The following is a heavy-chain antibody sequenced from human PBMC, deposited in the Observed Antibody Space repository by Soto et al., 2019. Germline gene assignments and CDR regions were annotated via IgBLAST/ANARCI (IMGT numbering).Heavy chain of an antibody. CDR3: AREDYDFWSGYYGVDYYYGMDV. J-gene: IGHJ6*02. CDR1: GFTFSSYG. CDR2: IWYDGSNK. D-gene: IGHD3-3*01. Sequence: QVQLVESGGGVVQPGRSLRLSCAASGFTFSSYGMHWVRQAPGKGLEWVAVIWYDGSNKYYADSVKGRFTISRDNSKNTLYLQMNSLRAEDTAVYYCAREDYDFWSGYYGVDYYYGMDVWGQGTTVTVSS. V-gene: IGHV3-33*01.